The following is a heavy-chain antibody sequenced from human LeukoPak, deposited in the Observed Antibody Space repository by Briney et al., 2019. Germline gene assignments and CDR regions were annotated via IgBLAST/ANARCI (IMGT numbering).Heavy chain of an antibody. CDR1: GFSFSDYY. J-gene: IGHJ6*03. CDR3: ARGLGRYCSSTSCPRYYMDV. Sequence: GGSLRLSCEASGFSFSDYYMTWIRQPPGKGLEWIAYIRSGSTTIYYADSVKGRFTISRDNAKNSLYLQMNSLRAEDTAVYYCARGLGRYCSSTSCPRYYMDVWGKGTTVTVSS. D-gene: IGHD2-2*01. CDR2: IRSGSTTI. V-gene: IGHV3-11*04.